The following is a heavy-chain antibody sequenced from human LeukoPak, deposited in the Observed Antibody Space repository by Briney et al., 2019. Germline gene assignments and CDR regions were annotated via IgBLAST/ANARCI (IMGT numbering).Heavy chain of an antibody. CDR1: GYTFHSYW. CDR3: ARVRSLSTTFFDY. V-gene: IGHV5-51*01. Sequence: GESLKISCKGSGYTFHSYWIAWVRQMPGKGLECMGIIYPGDSDTTYSPSFQGQVTISADKSISTAYLQWGSLKASDTAMYYCARVRSLSTTFFDYWGQGTLVAVSS. J-gene: IGHJ4*02. CDR2: IYPGDSDT. D-gene: IGHD1-1*01.